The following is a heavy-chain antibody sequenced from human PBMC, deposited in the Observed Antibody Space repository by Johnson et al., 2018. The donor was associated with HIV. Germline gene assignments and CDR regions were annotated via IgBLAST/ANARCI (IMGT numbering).Heavy chain of an antibody. V-gene: IGHV3-30*04. CDR2: ISYDGSNK. Sequence: QVQLVESGGGVVQPGRSLRLSCAASGFTFSSYAMHWVRKAPGKGLEWVAVISYDGSNKYYADSVKGRFTISRDNSKNTLYLQMNSLRAEDTAVHYCARGRKDIAAVDGLDTDGFDTWGQGTMVTVSS. J-gene: IGHJ3*02. CDR3: ARGRKDIAAVDGLDTDGFDT. D-gene: IGHD6-13*01. CDR1: GFTFSSYA.